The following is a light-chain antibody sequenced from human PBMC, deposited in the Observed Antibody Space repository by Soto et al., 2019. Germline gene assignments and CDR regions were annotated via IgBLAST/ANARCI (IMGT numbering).Light chain of an antibody. CDR3: SSWTSSTTQV. CDR1: SSDVGGYNF. J-gene: IGLJ3*02. CDR2: EVN. V-gene: IGLV2-14*01. Sequence: QSALTQPASVSGSPGQSITISCTGTSSDVGGYNFVSCYQQHPGKAPKLMIYEVNNRPSGVSDRFSGSKSGNTASLTISGLQAEDEADYYCSSWTSSTTQVLGGGTKLTVL.